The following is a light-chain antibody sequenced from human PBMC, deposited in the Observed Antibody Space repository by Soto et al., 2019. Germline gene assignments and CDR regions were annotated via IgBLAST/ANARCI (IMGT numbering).Light chain of an antibody. CDR3: QQYYNTPIT. V-gene: IGKV4-1*01. Sequence: DIVMTQSPDSLAVSLGERATIKCKSSQSVLYSSNNNNYLAWFQQKPGQPPKLLFYWAYTRESVVPDRFSGRGYGTDFTLTISSLQAEDVAVYYCQQYYNTPITFGQGTRLEIK. CDR2: WAY. J-gene: IGKJ5*01. CDR1: QSVLYSSNNNNY.